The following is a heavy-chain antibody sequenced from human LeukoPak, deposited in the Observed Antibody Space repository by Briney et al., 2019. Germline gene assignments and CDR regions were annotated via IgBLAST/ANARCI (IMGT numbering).Heavy chain of an antibody. CDR2: IISGGGT. CDR3: VRVGDYGDSH. J-gene: IGHJ4*02. D-gene: IGHD4-17*01. V-gene: IGHV3-53*01. Sequence: GGSLRLSCVVSRFTVSSNYMSWVRQAPGKGLEWVSVIISGGGTSYTDSVKGRFTILRDSSKNTVFLQMNSLRAEDTAVYYCVRVGDYGDSHWGQGTLVTVSS. CDR1: RFTVSSNY.